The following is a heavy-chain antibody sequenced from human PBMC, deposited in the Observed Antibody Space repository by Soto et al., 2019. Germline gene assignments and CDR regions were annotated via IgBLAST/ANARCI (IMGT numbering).Heavy chain of an antibody. Sequence: SETLSLTCTVSDGSVRTSSYYWGWVRQPPGKGLEWIGSIYYSGTTYYKPSLKSRVTMYVDTSKNQFALTLTSVTAADTAVYYCARLSTWSGYYKYQSYYMDVWGKGNTVTVSS. J-gene: IGHJ6*03. D-gene: IGHD3-3*01. V-gene: IGHV4-39*01. CDR2: IYYSGTT. CDR1: DGSVRTSSYY. CDR3: ARLSTWSGYYKYQSYYMDV.